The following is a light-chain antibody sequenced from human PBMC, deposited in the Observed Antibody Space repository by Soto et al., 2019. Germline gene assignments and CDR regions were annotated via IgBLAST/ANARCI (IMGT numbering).Light chain of an antibody. CDR2: LGS. J-gene: IGKJ2*01. Sequence: DIVMTQSPLSLPVTPGEPASISCRSSQSLLHSNGYIYLDWYLQKPGQSPQLLIYLGSNRASGVPARFSGSGSGTDFTLKISRVEAEDVGVYYCMQALQTPFTFGQGTKLEI. CDR3: MQALQTPFT. CDR1: QSLLHSNGYIY. V-gene: IGKV2-28*01.